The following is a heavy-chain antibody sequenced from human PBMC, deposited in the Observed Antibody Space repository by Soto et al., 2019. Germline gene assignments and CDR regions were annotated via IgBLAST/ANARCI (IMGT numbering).Heavy chain of an antibody. Sequence: SQTLSLTCAVYGGSFSGYYWSWIRQPPGKGLEWIGEINHSGSTNYNPSLKSRVTISVDTSKNQFSLKLSSVTAADTAVYYCARGSQRHWNSPGWGKWFDPWGQGTLVTVPQ. J-gene: IGHJ5*02. CDR3: ARGSQRHWNSPGWGKWFDP. CDR2: INHSGST. CDR1: GGSFSGYY. V-gene: IGHV4-34*01. D-gene: IGHD1-7*01.